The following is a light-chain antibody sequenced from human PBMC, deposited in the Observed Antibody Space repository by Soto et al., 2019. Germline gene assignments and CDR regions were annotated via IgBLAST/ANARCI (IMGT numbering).Light chain of an antibody. J-gene: IGKJ1*01. CDR1: QSVSSTY. CDR3: QQYGDSGWT. Sequence: VVTQSPGTLSLSPGERATLSCRASQSVSSTYFAWYQQKPGQAPRLLIYGTSSRAAGIPARFSGSGSGTDFTLTINRLEPEDFALYYCQQYGDSGWTFGQGTKVDSK. V-gene: IGKV3-20*01. CDR2: GTS.